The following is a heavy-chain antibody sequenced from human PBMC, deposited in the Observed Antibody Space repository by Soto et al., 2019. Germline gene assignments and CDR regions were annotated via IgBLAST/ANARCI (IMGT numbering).Heavy chain of an antibody. CDR1: VGSITSGDFY. J-gene: IGHJ4*02. CDR2: IHYSGST. D-gene: IGHD2-8*02. V-gene: IGHV4-30-4*01. Sequence: SETLSLTCRVSVGSITSGDFYWNWIRQAPGKGLEWIGYIHYSGSTSYNPSLVSRASISVDMSQNQFSLRLNSLTAADTAVYFCARDVGAGDTGGLFDSWGQGSLVTVSS. CDR3: ARDVGAGDTGGLFDS.